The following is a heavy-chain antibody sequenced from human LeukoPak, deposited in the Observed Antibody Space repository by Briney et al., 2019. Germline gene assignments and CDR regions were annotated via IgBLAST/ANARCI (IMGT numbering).Heavy chain of an antibody. D-gene: IGHD2-2*01. Sequence: GASVKVSCKASGYTFTGYSMHWVRQAPGQGLEWMGWINPKSGDTYYAQNFQGRVTMTRDTSIGTAYMQLNGLRSDDTAVYYCARDGIIVVPGGPQYYYCFMDVWGKGTTVTVS. CDR2: INPKSGDT. CDR1: GYTFTGYS. CDR3: ARDGIIVVPGGPQYYYCFMDV. V-gene: IGHV1-2*02. J-gene: IGHJ6*03.